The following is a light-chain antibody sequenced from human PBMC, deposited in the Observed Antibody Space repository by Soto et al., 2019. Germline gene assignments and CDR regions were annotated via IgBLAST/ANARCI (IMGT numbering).Light chain of an antibody. CDR3: QQRSNWPIT. CDR1: QIVSSY. J-gene: IGKJ5*01. CDR2: DAS. V-gene: IGKV3-11*01. Sequence: EIVLTQSPATLSFSPGERATLSCRASQIVSSYLAWYQQKPGQAPRLLIYDASNRATGIPARFSGSGSGTDFTLTISSLEPEDFAVYYCQQRSNWPITFGQGTRLEIK.